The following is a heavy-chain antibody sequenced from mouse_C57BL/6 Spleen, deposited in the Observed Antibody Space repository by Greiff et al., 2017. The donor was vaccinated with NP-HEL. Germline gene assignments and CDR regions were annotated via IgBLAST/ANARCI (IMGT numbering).Heavy chain of an antibody. J-gene: IGHJ4*01. D-gene: IGHD4-1*01. V-gene: IGHV5-16*01. Sequence: EVKLMESEGGLVQPGSSMKLSCTASGFTFSDYYMAWVRQVPEKGLEWVANINYDGSSTYYLDSLKSRFIISRDNAKNILYLQMSSLKSEDTATYYCARTGRAMDYWGQGTSVTVSS. CDR2: INYDGSST. CDR3: ARTGRAMDY. CDR1: GFTFSDYY.